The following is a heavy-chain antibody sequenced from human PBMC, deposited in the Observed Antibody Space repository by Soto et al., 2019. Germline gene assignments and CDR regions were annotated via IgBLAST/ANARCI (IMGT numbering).Heavy chain of an antibody. V-gene: IGHV3-30*04. D-gene: IGHD1-26*01. CDR1: GFTFGSYG. CDR3: ARISGSYHMDY. Sequence: GGSLRLSCGTSGFTFGSYGLHWVRQAPGKGLEWVALISYDGSEKYYADSVKGRFTISRENSRNSVYLQMNSLRREDTAVYYCARISGSYHMDYWGPGTLDTVSS. J-gene: IGHJ4*02. CDR2: ISYDGSEK.